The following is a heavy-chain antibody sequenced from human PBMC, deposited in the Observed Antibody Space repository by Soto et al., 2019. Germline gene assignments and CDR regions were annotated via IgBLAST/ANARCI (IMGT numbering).Heavy chain of an antibody. CDR1: AFTFDNYA. CDR3: AKAWGIDY. V-gene: IGHV3-23*01. CDR2: ISGSGSST. J-gene: IGHJ4*02. Sequence: GGSLRLSCAASAFTFDNYAMSWVRQAPGKGLEWVSTISGSGSSTYSADSVKGRSTISRDNSKNTLYLQMNSLRVEDTAIYYCAKAWGIDYWGQGTLVTVPQ. D-gene: IGHD7-27*01.